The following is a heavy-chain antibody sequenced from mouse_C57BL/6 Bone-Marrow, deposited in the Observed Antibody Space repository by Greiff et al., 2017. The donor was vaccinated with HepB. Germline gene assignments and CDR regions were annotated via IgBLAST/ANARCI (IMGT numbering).Heavy chain of an antibody. Sequence: QVQLKQSGAELVRPGASVTLSCKASGYTFTDYEMHWVKQTPVHGLEWIGAIDPETGGTAYNQKFKGKAILTADKSSSTAYMELRSLTSEDSAVYYCTIYYGYDGVAYWGQGTLVTVSA. CDR2: IDPETGGT. J-gene: IGHJ3*01. V-gene: IGHV1-15*01. CDR3: TIYYGYDGVAY. D-gene: IGHD2-2*01. CDR1: GYTFTDYE.